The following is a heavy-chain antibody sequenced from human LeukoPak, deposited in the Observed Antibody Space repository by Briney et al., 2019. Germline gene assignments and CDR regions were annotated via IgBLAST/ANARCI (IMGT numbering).Heavy chain of an antibody. D-gene: IGHD2-2*01. Sequence: GRSLRLSCAASGFTFSSYGMHWVRQAPGKGLEWVAVISYDGSNKYYADSVKGRFTISRDNSKNTLYLQMNSLRAEDTAVYSCAIVPAAMHNYWGQGTLVTVSS. V-gene: IGHV3-30*03. J-gene: IGHJ4*02. CDR3: AIVPAAMHNY. CDR2: ISYDGSNK. CDR1: GFTFSSYG.